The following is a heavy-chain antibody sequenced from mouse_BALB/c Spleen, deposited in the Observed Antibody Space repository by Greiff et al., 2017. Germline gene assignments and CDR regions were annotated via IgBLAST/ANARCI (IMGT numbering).Heavy chain of an antibody. CDR1: GFTFTDYY. J-gene: IGHJ3*01. V-gene: IGHV7-3*02. CDR2: IRNKANGYTT. CDR3: ARDYYGSSLFAY. D-gene: IGHD1-1*01. Sequence: EVMLVESGGGLVQPGGSLRLSCATSGFTFTDYYMSWVRQPPGKALEWLGFIRNKANGYTTEYSASVKGRFTISRDNSQSILYLQMNTLRAEDSATYYCARDYYGSSLFAYWGQGTLVTVSA.